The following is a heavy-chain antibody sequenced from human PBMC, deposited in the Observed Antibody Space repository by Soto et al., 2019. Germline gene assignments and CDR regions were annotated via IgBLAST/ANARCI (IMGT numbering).Heavy chain of an antibody. D-gene: IGHD4-17*01. V-gene: IGHV1-18*04. Sequence: GASVKVSCKASGYTFTYYEITWVRQAPGQGLEWMGWISAYSGNTNYAQKLQGRLTMTTDTSTNTAYMELRSLRSDDTAVYYCARVFKAGDYGDYGRYYFDYWGHGTLVTVS. CDR1: GYTFTYYE. CDR3: ARVFKAGDYGDYGRYYFDY. J-gene: IGHJ4*01. CDR2: ISAYSGNT.